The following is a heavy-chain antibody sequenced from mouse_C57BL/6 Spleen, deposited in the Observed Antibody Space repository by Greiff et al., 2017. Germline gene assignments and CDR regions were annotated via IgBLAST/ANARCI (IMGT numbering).Heavy chain of an antibody. CDR3: ARRVTTVVATQDAMDY. V-gene: IGHV1-4*01. J-gene: IGHJ4*01. CDR2: INPSSGYT. D-gene: IGHD1-1*01. CDR1: GYTFTSYT. Sequence: QVQLQQSGAELARPGASVKMSCKASGYTFTSYTMHWVKQRPGQGLEWIGYINPSSGYTKYNQKFKDKATLTADKSSSTAYMQLSSLTSEDSAVYNCARRVTTVVATQDAMDYWGQGTSVTVSS.